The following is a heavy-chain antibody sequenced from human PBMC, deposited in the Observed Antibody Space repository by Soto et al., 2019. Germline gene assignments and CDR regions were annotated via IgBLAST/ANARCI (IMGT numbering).Heavy chain of an antibody. V-gene: IGHV3-23*01. CDR3: AKVRSYDFWSGKLLDY. CDR1: GFTFSNYA. CDR2: ISSSGDST. D-gene: IGHD3-3*01. Sequence: PGGSLRLSCAASGFTFSNYAMSWVRQAPGKGLEWVSAISSSGDSTYYADSVKGRFTVSRDNSKNTLYLQMNSLRAEDTAVYYCAKVRSYDFWSGKLLDYWGQGTLVTVSS. J-gene: IGHJ4*02.